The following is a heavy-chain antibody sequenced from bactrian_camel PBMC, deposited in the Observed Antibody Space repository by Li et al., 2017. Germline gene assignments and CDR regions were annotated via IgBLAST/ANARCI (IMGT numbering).Heavy chain of an antibody. Sequence: HVQLVESGGGSVQAGGSLRLSRAASGATAGRHCMAWFRQVPGKERETAASIRTGYPFTSDYHASVEGRFTISQDNAKNAVYLQMDSLQPEDTAMYFCAMSFQLPCLGSDERAYDSWGQGTQVTVS. J-gene: IGHJ6*01. D-gene: IGHD4*01. CDR3: AMSFQLPCLGSDERAYDS. CDR1: GATAGRHC. V-gene: IGHV3S55*01. CDR2: IRTGYPFTS.